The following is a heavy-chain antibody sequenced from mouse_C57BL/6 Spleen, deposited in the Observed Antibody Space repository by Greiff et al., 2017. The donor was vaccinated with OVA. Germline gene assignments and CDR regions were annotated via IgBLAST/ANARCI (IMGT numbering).Heavy chain of an antibody. J-gene: IGHJ1*03. CDR2: INPNYGTT. D-gene: IGHD2-5*01. CDR1: GYSFTDYN. Sequence: VQLKQSGPELVKPGASVKISCKASGYSFTDYNMNWVKQSNGKSLEWIGVINPNYGTTSYNQKFKGKATLTVDQSSSTAYMQRNSLTSEDSAVYYCARTYYSNHWYFDVWGTGTTVTVSA. CDR3: ARTYYSNHWYFDV. V-gene: IGHV1-39*01.